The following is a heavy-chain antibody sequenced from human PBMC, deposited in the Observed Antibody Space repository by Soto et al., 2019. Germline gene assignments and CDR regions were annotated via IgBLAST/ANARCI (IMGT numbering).Heavy chain of an antibody. D-gene: IGHD3-9*01. CDR1: GFTLRSYT. V-gene: IGHV3-23*01. CDR2: IFTGGTST. Sequence: GGSLRPSCSASGFTLRSYTMSWVRLTPGKGLQWVSTIFTGGTSTVYADPVRGRFSISRDDSKNTLYLQMDNLRVDDTALYFCAKDRHPDGIWTFDYWGRGTLVTVSS. J-gene: IGHJ4*02. CDR3: AKDRHPDGIWTFDY.